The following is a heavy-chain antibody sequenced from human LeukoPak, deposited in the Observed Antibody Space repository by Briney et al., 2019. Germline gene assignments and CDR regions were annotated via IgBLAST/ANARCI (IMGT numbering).Heavy chain of an antibody. J-gene: IGHJ3*02. Sequence: GASVKVSCKASGYIFTGYYMHWVRQAPGQGLEWMGWINPNSGDTNYAKKFQGRVTMTRDTSISTAYMELSRLRSDDTAVYYCARVHDYVLTPSAPESSFDIWGQGTMVTVSS. CDR2: INPNSGDT. D-gene: IGHD3-16*01. V-gene: IGHV1-2*02. CDR1: GYIFTGYY. CDR3: ARVHDYVLTPSAPESSFDI.